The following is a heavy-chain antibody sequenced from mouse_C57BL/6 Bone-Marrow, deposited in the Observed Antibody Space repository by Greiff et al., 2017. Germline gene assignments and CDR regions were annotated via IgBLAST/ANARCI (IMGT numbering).Heavy chain of an antibody. V-gene: IGHV8-12*01. J-gene: IGHJ4*01. Sequence: QVTLKVCGPGILQSSQTLSLTCSFSGFSLSTSGMGVSWIRQPSGKGLEWLAHIYWDDDKRYNPSLKSRLTISKDTSRNQVFLKITSVDTADTATYYCARSEGLYGNPYAMDYWGQGTSVTVSS. CDR2: IYWDDDK. CDR1: GFSLSTSGMG. CDR3: ARSEGLYGNPYAMDY. D-gene: IGHD2-1*01.